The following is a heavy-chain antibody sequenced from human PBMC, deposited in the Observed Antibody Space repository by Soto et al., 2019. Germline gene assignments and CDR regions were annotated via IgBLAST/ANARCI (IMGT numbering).Heavy chain of an antibody. D-gene: IGHD3-9*01. CDR3: ARPPGYISDWYYFDL. CDR2: ISPKSGGT. J-gene: IGHJ4*02. V-gene: IGHV1-2*02. CDR1: GYSFIDYY. Sequence: ASVKVSCKASGYSFIDYYIHWVRQAPGQGFEWMGRISPKSGGTNYAQKFEGRVTMTWDTSLSTAYMELSSLISDDTAVYYCARPPGYISDWYYFDLWGQGTLVTVSS.